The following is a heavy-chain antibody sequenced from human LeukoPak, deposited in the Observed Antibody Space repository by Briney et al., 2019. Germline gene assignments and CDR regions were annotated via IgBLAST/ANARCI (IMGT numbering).Heavy chain of an antibody. V-gene: IGHV4-34*01. J-gene: IGHJ6*02. D-gene: IGHD3-22*01. CDR1: GGSVGGYY. CDR2: INHSGST. CDR3: ASRGDPRSSGYYHATNYYGMDV. Sequence: SETLSLTCGVYGGSVGGYYWNWIRQPPGKGLEWIGEINHSGSTSYNPSLKSRVTISLDTSKNQFSLKLRSVTAADTAVYYCASRGDPRSSGYYHATNYYGMDVWGQGTTVTVSS.